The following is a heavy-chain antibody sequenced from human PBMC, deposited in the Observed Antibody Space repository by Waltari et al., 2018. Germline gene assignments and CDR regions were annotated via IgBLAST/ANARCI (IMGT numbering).Heavy chain of an antibody. CDR2: IYYGGTT. CDR1: GDSITSNIYY. D-gene: IGHD3-3*01. J-gene: IGHJ4*02. CDR3: ASIIFWSGYLFRD. V-gene: IGHV4-39*01. Sequence: QLQLHESGPGLVKPSETLSLTCNVSGDSITSNIYYWAWIRQSPGKGLEWLGSIYYGGTTYYRTSLKSRLNLSVDVSKNQFSLKLTSVTAADTAVYFCASIIFWSGYLFRDWGQGALVTVSS.